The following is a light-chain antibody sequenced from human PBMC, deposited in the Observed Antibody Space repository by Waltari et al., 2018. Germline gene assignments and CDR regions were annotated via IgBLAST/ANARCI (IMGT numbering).Light chain of an antibody. CDR2: DAS. CDR3: QQYESYSIT. V-gene: IGKV1-5*01. Sequence: DIQMTQSPSTLSASVGDRVTIPCRASQTVSSWLAWYRQKPGEAPKLLIYDASSLESGVPSRFSGSGSGTEFTLTISSLQSDDFATYYCQQYESYSITFGQGTRLEIK. J-gene: IGKJ5*01. CDR1: QTVSSW.